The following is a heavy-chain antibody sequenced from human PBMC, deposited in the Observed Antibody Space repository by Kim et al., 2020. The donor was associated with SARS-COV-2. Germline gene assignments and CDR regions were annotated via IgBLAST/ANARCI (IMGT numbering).Heavy chain of an antibody. D-gene: IGHD6-6*01. J-gene: IGHJ6*02. CDR2: ISSSSSTI. V-gene: IGHV3-48*02. Sequence: GGSLRLSCAASGFTFSSYSMNWVRQAPGKGLEWVSYISSSSSTIYYADSVKGRFTISRDNAKNSLYLQMNSLRDEDTAVYYCARDGDSSSSGLYLLPVHHYYYGMDVWGQGTTVTVSS. CDR1: GFTFSSYS. CDR3: ARDGDSSSSGLYLLPVHHYYYGMDV.